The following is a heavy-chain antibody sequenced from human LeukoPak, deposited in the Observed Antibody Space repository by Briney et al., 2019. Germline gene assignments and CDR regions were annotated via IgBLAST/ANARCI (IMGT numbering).Heavy chain of an antibody. CDR1: GFTFSSYS. CDR2: ISDSGGST. D-gene: IGHD2-15*01. J-gene: IGHJ6*02. CDR3: VRGYSFGPYGMDV. Sequence: PGGSLRLSCAASGFTFSSYSINWVRQAPGKGLEYVSAISDSGGSTYYADSVKGRFTISRDNSKNTLYLQMSSLRAEDTAVYFCVRGYSFGPYGMDVWGQGTTVAVS. V-gene: IGHV3-64D*09.